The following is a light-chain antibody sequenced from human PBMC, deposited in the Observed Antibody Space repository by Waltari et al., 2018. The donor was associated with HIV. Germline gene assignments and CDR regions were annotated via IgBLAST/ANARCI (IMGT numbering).Light chain of an antibody. CDR1: GSNMGAGYD. Sequence: QSVLTQPPSVSGAPGQRVAISCTGGGSNMGAGYDVHWYQQLPGTAPKLLIYGHTNRTSGVPDRFSCSKSGTSASLAITGLQAEDEADYYCQSFDSSLNGILFGGGTKLTVL. CDR2: GHT. V-gene: IGLV1-40*01. J-gene: IGLJ2*01. CDR3: QSFDSSLNGIL.